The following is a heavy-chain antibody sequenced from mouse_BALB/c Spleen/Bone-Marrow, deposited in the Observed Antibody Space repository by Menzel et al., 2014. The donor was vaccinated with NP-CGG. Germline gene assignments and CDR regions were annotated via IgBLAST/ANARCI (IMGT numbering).Heavy chain of an antibody. D-gene: IGHD5-5*01. Sequence: EVQRVESGGDLVKPGGSLKLSCAASGFTFSNYAMSWVRQTPEKRLKWVASISSAGSTYYPDSVRGRFTISRDSARNILYLQMSSLRSEDSAMYYCVRWTTYPLTDYWGQGTSVSVSS. CDR3: VRWTTYPLTDY. CDR1: GFTFSNYA. J-gene: IGHJ4*01. CDR2: ISSAGST. V-gene: IGHV5-6-5*01.